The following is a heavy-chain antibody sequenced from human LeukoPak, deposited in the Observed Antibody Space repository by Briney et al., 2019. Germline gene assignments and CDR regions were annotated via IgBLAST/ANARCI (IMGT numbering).Heavy chain of an antibody. Sequence: GGSLRLSCAASGFTFSSYGMHWVRQAPGKGLEWVAFIRFDGSNKYYADSVKGRFTISRDNSKNTLYLQMNSLRPEDTAVYYCTTPDKSLGYCSGGSCSLGCSWGKGTTVTISS. CDR1: GFTFSSYG. D-gene: IGHD2-15*01. CDR3: TTPDKSLGYCSGGSCSLGCS. J-gene: IGHJ6*04. V-gene: IGHV3-30*02. CDR2: IRFDGSNK.